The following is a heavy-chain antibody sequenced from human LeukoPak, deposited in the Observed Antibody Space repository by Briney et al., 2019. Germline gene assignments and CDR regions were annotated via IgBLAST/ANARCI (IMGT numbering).Heavy chain of an antibody. J-gene: IGHJ4*02. V-gene: IGHV4-59*01. CDR2: IYYSGST. D-gene: IGHD2-2*01. Sequence: SETLSLTCTVSGGSISSYYWSWIRQPPGKGLEWIGYIYYSGSTNYNPSLKSRVTISVDTSKSQFSLKLSSVTAADTAVYYCARELHCSSTSCYSPLWGQGTLVTVSS. CDR3: ARELHCSSTSCYSPL. CDR1: GGSISSYY.